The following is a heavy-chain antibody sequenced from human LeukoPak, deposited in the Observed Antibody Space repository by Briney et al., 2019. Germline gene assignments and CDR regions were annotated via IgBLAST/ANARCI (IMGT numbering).Heavy chain of an antibody. D-gene: IGHD1-26*01. V-gene: IGHV4-59*01. CDR3: ARVKSGWVVDY. CDR1: GGSISSYY. Sequence: SETLSLTCTVSGGSISSYYWSWIRQPPGKGLQWIGYIYYSGSTNYNPSLKSRVTISVDTSKNQFSLKLSSVTAADTAVYYCARVKSGWVVDYWGQGTLVTVSS. CDR2: IYYSGST. J-gene: IGHJ4*02.